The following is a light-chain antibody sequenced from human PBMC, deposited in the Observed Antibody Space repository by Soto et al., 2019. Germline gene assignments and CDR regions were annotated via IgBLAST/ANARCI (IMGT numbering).Light chain of an antibody. CDR1: QSVSSN. V-gene: IGKV3-15*01. J-gene: IGKJ1*01. CDR3: QQYKNWPWT. Sequence: EIVMTQSPATLYVSLGEIATLSCRASQSVSSNLAWYQQKPGQAPRLLISGASTRATGIPARFSGSGSATEFTLTISSLQSEDFAVYYCQQYKNWPWTFGQGTKVEIK. CDR2: GAS.